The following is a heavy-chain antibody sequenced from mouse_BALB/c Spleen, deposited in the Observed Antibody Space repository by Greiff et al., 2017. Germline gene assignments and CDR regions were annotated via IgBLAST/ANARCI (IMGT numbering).Heavy chain of an antibody. J-gene: IGHJ4*01. CDR1: GYTFTSYW. V-gene: IGHV1-7*01. CDR3: ARSGGLRREDAMDY. D-gene: IGHD2-4*01. CDR2: INPSTGYT. Sequence: VQLQQSGAELAKPGASVKMSCKASGYTFTSYWMHWVKQRPGQGLEWIGYINPSTGYTEYNQKFKDKATLTADKSSSTAYMQLSSLTSEDSAVYYCARSGGLRREDAMDYWGQGTSVTVSS.